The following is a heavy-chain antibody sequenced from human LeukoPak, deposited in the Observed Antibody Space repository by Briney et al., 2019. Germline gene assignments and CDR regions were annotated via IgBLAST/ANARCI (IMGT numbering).Heavy chain of an antibody. V-gene: IGHV3-23*01. D-gene: IGHD3-22*01. Sequence: GGSLRLSCAASGFTLSSYAMSWVRQAPGKGLEWVSAISGSGGSTYYADSVKGRFTISRDNSKNTLYLQMNSLRAEDTAVYYCAKGSITMIVVRVAFDIWGQGTMVTVSS. CDR3: AKGSITMIVVRVAFDI. CDR2: ISGSGGST. J-gene: IGHJ3*02. CDR1: GFTLSSYA.